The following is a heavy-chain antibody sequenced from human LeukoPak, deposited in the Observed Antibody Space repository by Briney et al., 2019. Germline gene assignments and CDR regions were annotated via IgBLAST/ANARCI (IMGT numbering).Heavy chain of an antibody. J-gene: IGHJ4*02. CDR2: ISYDGSNK. CDR3: ARSNHFELAQYSSGSLDY. Sequence: HPGRSLRLSCAASGFTFSSYAMHWVRQAPGKGLEWVAVISYDGSNKYYADSVKGRFTISRDNSKNTLYLQMNSLRAEDTAVYYCARSNHFELAQYSSGSLDYWGQGTLVTVSP. V-gene: IGHV3-30*04. D-gene: IGHD6-19*01. CDR1: GFTFSSYA.